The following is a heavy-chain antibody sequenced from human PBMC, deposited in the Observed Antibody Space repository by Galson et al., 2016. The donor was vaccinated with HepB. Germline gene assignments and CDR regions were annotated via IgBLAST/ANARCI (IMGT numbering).Heavy chain of an antibody. J-gene: IGHJ5*02. CDR1: GFTFSSYA. Sequence: SLRLSCAASGFTFSSYAMSWVRQAPGKGLEWVSAISGSGGSTYYADSVKGRFTISRDNSKNTLYLQMNSLRAEDTAVYYCAKEDCSSTSCYGVLGTLMGQVVRRGWFDPWGQGTLVTVSS. V-gene: IGHV3-23*01. CDR2: ISGSGGST. D-gene: IGHD2-2*01. CDR3: AKEDCSSTSCYGVLGTLMGQVVRRGWFDP.